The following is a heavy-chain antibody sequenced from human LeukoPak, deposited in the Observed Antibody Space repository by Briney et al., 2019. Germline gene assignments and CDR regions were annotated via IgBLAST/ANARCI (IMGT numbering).Heavy chain of an antibody. CDR1: GFTFSSYA. CDR2: VRGSGYDT. J-gene: IGHJ3*02. D-gene: IGHD6-19*01. CDR3: AKSRSVEDAFDI. V-gene: IGHV3-23*01. Sequence: GGSLRLSCAASGFTFSSYAMSWVRRAPGKGLEWVSAVRGSGYDTYYADSVKGRFTISRDSSKNTLYLQMNGLRAEDTAVYHCAKSRSVEDAFDIWGQGTMVTVSS.